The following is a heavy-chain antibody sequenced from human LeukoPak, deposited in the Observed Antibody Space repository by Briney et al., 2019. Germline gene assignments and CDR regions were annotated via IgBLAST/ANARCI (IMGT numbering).Heavy chain of an antibody. CDR3: ASSAGSGGFVTAFDI. V-gene: IGHV1-46*01. J-gene: IGHJ3*02. D-gene: IGHD2-15*01. Sequence: GASVKVPCKASGYTFTSYYMHWVRQAPGQGLEWMGIINPSGGSTSYTQKFQGRVTMTRDTSTSTVYMELSSLRSEDTAVYYCASSAGSGGFVTAFDIWGQGTMVTVSS. CDR1: GYTFTSYY. CDR2: INPSGGST.